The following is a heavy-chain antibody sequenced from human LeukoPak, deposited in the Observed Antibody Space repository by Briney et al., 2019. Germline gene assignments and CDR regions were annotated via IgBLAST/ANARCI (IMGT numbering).Heavy chain of an antibody. D-gene: IGHD1-26*01. V-gene: IGHV1-2*02. Sequence: ASVKVSCKTSGYTFSAFYIHWVRQAPGQGLEWMGWINPKSGGTRYAQKFQGRVTMTGDTSISTSYMELSRLRSDDTAVYYCARVLGPTSYSDYWGQGTLVTVSS. J-gene: IGHJ4*02. CDR2: INPKSGGT. CDR1: GYTFSAFY. CDR3: ARVLGPTSYSDY.